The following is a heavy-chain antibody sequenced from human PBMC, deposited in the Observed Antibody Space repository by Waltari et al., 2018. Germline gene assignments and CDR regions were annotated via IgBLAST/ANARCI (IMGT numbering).Heavy chain of an antibody. D-gene: IGHD2-21*01. CDR2: FSYNGNT. Sequence: QLQMQESGPGLVRPSEPLSPTCAVSGGSITTITYFWGWISQPPGKGLEWIASFSYNGNTYYNPSLKSRVTISGDTSKNQFSLVLTSVTAADTAVYYCARGLGAIYWGHGTLVTVSS. J-gene: IGHJ4*01. V-gene: IGHV4-39*07. CDR1: GGSITTITYF. CDR3: ARGLGAIY.